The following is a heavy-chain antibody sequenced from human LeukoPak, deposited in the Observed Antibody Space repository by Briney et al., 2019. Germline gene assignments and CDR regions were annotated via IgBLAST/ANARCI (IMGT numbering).Heavy chain of an antibody. V-gene: IGHV3-9*01. J-gene: IGHJ4*02. CDR1: GFTFDDYA. D-gene: IGHD3-16*02. Sequence: QPGGSLRLSCAASGFTFDDYAMHWVRQAPGKGLEWVSGISWNSGSIDYADSVKGRFTISRDNAKNSLYLQMNSLRAEDTALYYCAKESGMIMFGGVIARRYFFDYWGQGTLVSVSS. CDR2: ISWNSGSI. CDR3: AKESGMIMFGGVIARRYFFDY.